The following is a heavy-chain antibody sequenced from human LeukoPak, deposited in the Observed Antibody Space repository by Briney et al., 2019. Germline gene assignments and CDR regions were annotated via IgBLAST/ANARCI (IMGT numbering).Heavy chain of an antibody. CDR2: IYYGGSA. CDR3: ARVTGYMVEDYFDY. J-gene: IGHJ4*02. V-gene: IGHV4-59*01. D-gene: IGHD6-13*01. Sequence: KPSETLSLTCAVYGGSFSGYYWSWIRQPPGKGLEWIGYIYYGGSANYHPSLKSRVTISVDTSKNRFSLRLSSVTAADTAVYYCARVTGYMVEDYFDYWGQGTLVTVSS. CDR1: GGSFSGYY.